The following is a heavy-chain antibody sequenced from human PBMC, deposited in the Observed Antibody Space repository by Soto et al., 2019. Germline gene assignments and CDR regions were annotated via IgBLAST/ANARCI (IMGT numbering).Heavy chain of an antibody. V-gene: IGHV4-31*03. J-gene: IGHJ3*01. Sequence: SETLSLTCIVSGGSISSGGYYWSWIRQQPGKGLEWIGYIYYSGSTYYNPSLKSRITLSVDTSKNQFSLMQSSVTAADTALYYCARKAYGIYAFDVWGQGTMVTVSS. CDR2: IYYSGST. D-gene: IGHD4-17*01. CDR1: GGSISSGGYY. CDR3: ARKAYGIYAFDV.